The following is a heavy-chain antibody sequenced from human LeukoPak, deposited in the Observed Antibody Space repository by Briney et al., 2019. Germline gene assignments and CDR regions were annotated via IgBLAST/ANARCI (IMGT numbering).Heavy chain of an antibody. V-gene: IGHV4-30-4*01. J-gene: IGHJ6*02. CDR1: GGSISSGDYY. Sequence: SQTLSLTCTVSGGSISSGDYYWSWIRQPPGKGLEWIGCIYYSESTYYNPSLKSRVTISVDTSKNQYSLKLSSVTAADTAVYYCARDIVVVPAASRDYYYYYGMDVWGQGTTVTVSS. CDR2: IYYSEST. D-gene: IGHD2-2*01. CDR3: ARDIVVVPAASRDYYYYYGMDV.